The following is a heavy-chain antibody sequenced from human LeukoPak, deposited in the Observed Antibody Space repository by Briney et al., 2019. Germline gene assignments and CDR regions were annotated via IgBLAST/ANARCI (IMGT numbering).Heavy chain of an antibody. Sequence: SETLSLTCTVSGGSISSYYWSWIRQPPGKGLEWIGYIYYGGSTNYNPSLKSRVTISVDTSKNQFSLKLSSVTAADTAVYYCARGGFVPAANDQYYYYGMDVWGQGTTVTVSS. J-gene: IGHJ6*02. CDR1: GGSISSYY. CDR2: IYYGGST. D-gene: IGHD2-2*01. CDR3: ARGGFVPAANDQYYYYGMDV. V-gene: IGHV4-59*01.